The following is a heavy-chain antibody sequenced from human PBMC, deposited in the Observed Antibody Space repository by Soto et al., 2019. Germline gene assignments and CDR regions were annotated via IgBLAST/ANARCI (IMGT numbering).Heavy chain of an antibody. CDR3: ARPLRGGYYKAYYYYGMDV. CDR2: IIPIFGTA. D-gene: IGHD3-3*01. V-gene: IGHV1-69*13. Sequence: SVKVSCKASGGTFSSYAISWVRQAPGQGLEWMGGIIPIFGTANYARKFQGRVTITADESTSTAYMELSSLRSEDTAVYYCARPLRGGYYKAYYYYGMDVWGQGTTVTVSS. J-gene: IGHJ6*02. CDR1: GGTFSSYA.